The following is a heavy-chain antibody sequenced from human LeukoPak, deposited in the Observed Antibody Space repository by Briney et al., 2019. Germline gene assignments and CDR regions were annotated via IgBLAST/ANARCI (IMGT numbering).Heavy chain of an antibody. Sequence: MASETLSLTCTVSGDSFSYFYWSWIRQPPGKGLEWIGYIYNSGSTNYNPSLKSRVTISLDTSKNQFSLKLSSVTAADTAVYYCARGVVAAAGRTFDVWGQRSLVTVSS. CDR3: ARGVVAAAGRTFDV. CDR1: GDSFSYFY. D-gene: IGHD6-13*01. J-gene: IGHJ4*02. V-gene: IGHV4-59*01. CDR2: IYNSGST.